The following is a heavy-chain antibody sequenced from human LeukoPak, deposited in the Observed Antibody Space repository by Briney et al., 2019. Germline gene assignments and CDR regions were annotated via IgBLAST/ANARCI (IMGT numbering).Heavy chain of an antibody. D-gene: IGHD6-13*01. CDR3: AKQGYTSSWLYFDY. V-gene: IGHV3-23*01. CDR2: ISGSDGRI. J-gene: IGHJ4*02. Sequence: GGSLRLSCAASGFTFSSYAMSWVRQAPGKGLEWVSAISGSDGRIYYADSVKGRFTTSRDNSKNTVYLQLSSLRAEDTAVYYCAKQGYTSSWLYFDYWGQGTLVTVSS. CDR1: GFTFSSYA.